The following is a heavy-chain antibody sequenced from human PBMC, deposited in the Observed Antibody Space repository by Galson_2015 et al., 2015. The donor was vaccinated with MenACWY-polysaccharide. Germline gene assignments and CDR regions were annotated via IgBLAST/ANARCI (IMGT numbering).Heavy chain of an antibody. Sequence: SLRLSCAASGFTFSNYWMSWVRQAPGKGLEWVANIKQDGSEKYYVDSVKGRFTISRDNAKTSLYLQMNSLRAEDTAMYYCASQTWTGYFDYSGHGTLVTLSS. J-gene: IGHJ4*01. CDR2: IKQDGSEK. V-gene: IGHV3-7*03. CDR3: ASQTWTGYFDY. CDR1: GFTFSNYW. D-gene: IGHD3-10*01.